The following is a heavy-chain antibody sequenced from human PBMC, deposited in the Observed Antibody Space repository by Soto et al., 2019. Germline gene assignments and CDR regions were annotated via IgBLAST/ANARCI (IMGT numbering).Heavy chain of an antibody. CDR2: ISSSSSTI. V-gene: IGHV3-48*01. Sequence: GSLRLSCAASGFTFSSYSMNWVRQAPGKGLEWVSYISSSSSTIYYADSVKGRFTISRDDSKNTAYLQMNSLKTEDTAVYYCTRTEGFGESDYWGQGTLVTVSS. J-gene: IGHJ4*02. CDR1: GFTFSSYS. D-gene: IGHD3-10*01. CDR3: TRTEGFGESDY.